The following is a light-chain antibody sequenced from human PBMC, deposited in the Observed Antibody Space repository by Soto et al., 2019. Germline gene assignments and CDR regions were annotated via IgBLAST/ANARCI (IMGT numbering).Light chain of an antibody. J-gene: IGLJ2*01. CDR1: SSDVGGYNY. CDR3: SSYTTSSTPVV. V-gene: IGLV2-14*01. Sequence: QSALTQPASVSGSPGQSITISCTGTSSDVGGYNYVSWYQQHPGIGPKLMIYEVSNRPSGVSNRFSGSKSGNTASLTISGLQAEDEADYYCSSYTTSSTPVVFGGGTKLTVL. CDR2: EVS.